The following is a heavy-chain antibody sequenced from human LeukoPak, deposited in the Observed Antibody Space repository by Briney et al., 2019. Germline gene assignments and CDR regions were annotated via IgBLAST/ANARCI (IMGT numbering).Heavy chain of an antibody. D-gene: IGHD2/OR15-2a*01. CDR2: MNQGGSAD. CDR1: GFTFSSYA. CDR3: ARDTGPNTLDY. J-gene: IGHJ4*02. V-gene: IGHV3-7*01. Sequence: GGSLRLSCAASGFTFSSYAMSWVRQAPGKGLEWVANMNQGGSADYYADSVRGRFTISRDNAENSVYLQMNSLGDEDTGVYYCARDTGPNTLDYWGQGTLVTVSS.